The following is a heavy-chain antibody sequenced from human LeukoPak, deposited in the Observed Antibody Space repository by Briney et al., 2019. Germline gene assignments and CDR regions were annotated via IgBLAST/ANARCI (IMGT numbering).Heavy chain of an antibody. V-gene: IGHV3-30*18. J-gene: IGHJ3*02. CDR1: GFTFSSYG. CDR3: AKCRDGYTELCAFDI. D-gene: IGHD5-24*01. Sequence: QPGRSLRLSCAASGFTFSSYGMHWVRQAPGKGLEWVAVISYDGSNKYYADSVKGRFTISRDNSKNTLYLQMNSLRAEDTAVYYCAKCRDGYTELCAFDIWGQGTMVTVSS. CDR2: ISYDGSNK.